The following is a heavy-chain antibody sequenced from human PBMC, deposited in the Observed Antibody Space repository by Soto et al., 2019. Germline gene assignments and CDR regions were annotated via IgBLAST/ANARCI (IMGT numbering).Heavy chain of an antibody. CDR1: GYTFTGYY. Sequence: QVQLVQSGAEVKKPGASVKVSCKASGYTFTGYYMHWVRQAPGQGLEWMGWINPNSGGTNYAQKFQGWVTMTRDRSISAGYVEVSRLRSDDTAEYYCARAVPYGPFFVHYGMDVWGQGTTVTVSS. J-gene: IGHJ6*02. CDR2: INPNSGGT. CDR3: ARAVPYGPFFVHYGMDV. D-gene: IGHD2-2*01. V-gene: IGHV1-2*04.